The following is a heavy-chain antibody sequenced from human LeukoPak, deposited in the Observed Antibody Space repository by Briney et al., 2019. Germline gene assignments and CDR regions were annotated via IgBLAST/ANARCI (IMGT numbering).Heavy chain of an antibody. Sequence: GGSLRLSCAASGFTFSSYAMHWVRQAPGKGLEWVAVISYDGSNKYYAYSVKGRFTISRDNSKNTLYLQMNSLRAEDTAVYYCASTHLSSDTAMVPLGYWGQGTLVTVSS. CDR3: ASTHLSSDTAMVPLGY. CDR2: ISYDGSNK. CDR1: GFTFSSYA. D-gene: IGHD5-18*01. V-gene: IGHV3-30-3*01. J-gene: IGHJ4*02.